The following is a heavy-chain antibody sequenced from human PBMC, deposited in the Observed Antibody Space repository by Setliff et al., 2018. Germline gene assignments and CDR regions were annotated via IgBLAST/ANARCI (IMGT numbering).Heavy chain of an antibody. D-gene: IGHD7-27*01. CDR2: ISSSGSTI. CDR3: ARDRRPFNWGGNDAFDI. J-gene: IGHJ3*02. Sequence: PGGSLRLSCAASGFTFSSYEMNWVRQAPGKGLEWVSYISSSGSTIYYADSVKGRFTISRDNAKKSLYLQMNSLRAEDTAVYYCARDRRPFNWGGNDAFDIWGQGIMVTVSS. CDR1: GFTFSSYE. V-gene: IGHV3-48*03.